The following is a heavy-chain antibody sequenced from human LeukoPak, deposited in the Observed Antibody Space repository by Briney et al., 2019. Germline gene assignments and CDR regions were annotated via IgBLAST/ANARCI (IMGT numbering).Heavy chain of an antibody. CDR1: GFTFSSHA. Sequence: GGSLRLSCAASGFTFSSHAMHWVRQAPGKGLEWVAVISFDGSNKYYADSVKGRFTISRDNSKNTLYLQMNSLRTEDTAVYYCASVGGYDPLFGYWGQGTLVTVSS. CDR3: ASVGGYDPLFGY. J-gene: IGHJ4*02. V-gene: IGHV3-30-3*01. D-gene: IGHD5-12*01. CDR2: ISFDGSNK.